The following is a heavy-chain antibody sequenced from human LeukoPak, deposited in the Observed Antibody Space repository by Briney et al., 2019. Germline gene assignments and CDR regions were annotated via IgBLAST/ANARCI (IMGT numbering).Heavy chain of an antibody. Sequence: GGSLRLSCAASGFTFSSYGMHWVRQAPGKGLEWVAFIRYDGSNKYYADSVKGRFTISRDNSKNTLYLQMNSLRAEDTAVYYCAKVVYYYDSSGYYRSEYFQHWGQGTLVTVSS. CDR3: AKVVYYYDSSGYYRSEYFQH. V-gene: IGHV3-30*02. D-gene: IGHD3-22*01. J-gene: IGHJ1*01. CDR2: IRYDGSNK. CDR1: GFTFSSYG.